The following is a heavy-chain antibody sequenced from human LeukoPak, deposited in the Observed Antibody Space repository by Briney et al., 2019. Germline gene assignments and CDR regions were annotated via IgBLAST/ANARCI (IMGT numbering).Heavy chain of an antibody. CDR1: GGSISSYY. D-gene: IGHD4-17*01. CDR3: ARGRSTVTTVNWFDP. J-gene: IGHJ5*02. CDR2: IYASGTT. V-gene: IGHV4-4*07. Sequence: TSETLSLTCTASGGSISSYYWSWIRQPAGKGLEWIGRIYASGTTNYNPSLKSRVTMSVDTSKNQFSLKLTSVTAADTAVYYCARGRSTVTTVNWFDPWGQGTLVTVSS.